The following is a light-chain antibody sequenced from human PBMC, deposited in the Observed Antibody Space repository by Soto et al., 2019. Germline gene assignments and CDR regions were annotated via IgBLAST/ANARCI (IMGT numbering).Light chain of an antibody. CDR1: QSVTNSF. V-gene: IGKV3-20*01. CDR3: QQYSRSALT. J-gene: IGKJ4*01. Sequence: EIVLTQSPGTLSSSPGERATLSCRASQSVTNSFFSWYQQKPGQAPRLLIYGGDRRATGTPDRFCGGGYGAEVSLSISRLEPEEFTVYFCQQYSRSALTFGGRTKVEIK. CDR2: GGD.